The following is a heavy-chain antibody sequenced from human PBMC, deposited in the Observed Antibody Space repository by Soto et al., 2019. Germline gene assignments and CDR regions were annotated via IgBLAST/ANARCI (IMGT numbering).Heavy chain of an antibody. CDR1: GFTFNNYA. CDR3: AKGALGSSSWYDFDY. V-gene: IGHV3-23*01. Sequence: PGGSLRLSCAASGFTFNNYAMNWVRQAPGKGLEWVSSISGSGGNTYYADSVKGRFTISRDNSKNTLYLQMNSLRAEDTAVFYCAKGALGSSSWYDFDYWGQGTLVTVSS. J-gene: IGHJ4*02. D-gene: IGHD6-13*01. CDR2: ISGSGGNT.